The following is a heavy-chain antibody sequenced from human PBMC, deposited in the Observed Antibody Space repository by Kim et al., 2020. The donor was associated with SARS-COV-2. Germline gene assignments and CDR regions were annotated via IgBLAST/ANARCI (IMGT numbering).Heavy chain of an antibody. D-gene: IGHD6-13*01. V-gene: IGHV3-30*18. CDR2: ISYDGSNK. J-gene: IGHJ6*02. Sequence: GGSLRLSCAASGFTFSSYGMHWVRQAPGKGLEWVAVISYDGSNKYYADSVKGRFTISRDNSKNTLYLQMNSLRAEDTAVYYCAKDQGLSGTGYYYGMDVWGQGTTVTVSS. CDR3: AKDQGLSGTGYYYGMDV. CDR1: GFTFSSYG.